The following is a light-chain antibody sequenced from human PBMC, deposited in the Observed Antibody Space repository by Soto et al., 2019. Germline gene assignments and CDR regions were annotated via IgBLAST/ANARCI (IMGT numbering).Light chain of an antibody. CDR2: GTS. V-gene: IGKV3-20*01. J-gene: IGKJ4*01. CDR3: QQYETSPLT. CDR1: QSVSSTY. Sequence: EIVLTQSPGTLSLSPGERATLSCRASQSVSSTYLAWYQQKPGQAPRLLIYGTSNRATGIPDSFSGSGSGTDFTLTISRLEPEDFAVYYCQQYETSPLTFGGGTKVDIK.